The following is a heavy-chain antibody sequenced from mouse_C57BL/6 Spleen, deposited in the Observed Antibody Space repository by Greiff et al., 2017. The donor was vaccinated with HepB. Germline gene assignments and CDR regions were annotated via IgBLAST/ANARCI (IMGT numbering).Heavy chain of an antibody. D-gene: IGHD6-5*01. CDR1: GFTFSSYA. Sequence: EVKLMESGGGLVKPGGSLKLSCAASGFTFSSYAMSWVRQTPEKRLEWVATISDGGSYTYYPDNVKGRFTISRDNAKNNLYLQMSHLKSEDTAMYYCARDTSSLYYFDYWGQGTTLTVSS. V-gene: IGHV5-4*01. CDR2: ISDGGSYT. CDR3: ARDTSSLYYFDY. J-gene: IGHJ2*01.